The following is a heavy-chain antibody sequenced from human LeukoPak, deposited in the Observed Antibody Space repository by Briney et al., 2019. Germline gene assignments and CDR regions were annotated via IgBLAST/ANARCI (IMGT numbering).Heavy chain of an antibody. CDR1: GFTFSSYW. CDR2: INSDGSST. V-gene: IGHV3-74*01. J-gene: IGHJ6*03. D-gene: IGHD3-10*01. CDR3: AREGEKVLYRGERYYYYYYMDV. Sequence: GGSLRLSCAASGFTFSSYWMHWVRQAPGKGLVWVSRINSDGSSTSYADSVKGRFTISRDNAKNTLYLQMNRLRAEDTAVYYCAREGEKVLYRGERYYYYYYMDVWGKGTTVTVSS.